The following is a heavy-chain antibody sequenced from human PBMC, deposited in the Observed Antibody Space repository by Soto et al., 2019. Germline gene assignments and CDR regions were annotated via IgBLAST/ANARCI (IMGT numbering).Heavy chain of an antibody. D-gene: IGHD1-26*01. CDR1: GGSISSSSYY. CDR3: ARQSPDYLGSVGWFDP. V-gene: IGHV4-39*01. CDR2: IYYSGTT. J-gene: IGHJ5*02. Sequence: NPSGTLSLTCTVSGGSISSSSYYWVWIRQPPGKGLEWIGSIYYSGTTYYNPSLKSRVTISVDTSKNQFSLKLRSVTAADTAVYYCARQSPDYLGSVGWFDPWGQGTLVTVSS.